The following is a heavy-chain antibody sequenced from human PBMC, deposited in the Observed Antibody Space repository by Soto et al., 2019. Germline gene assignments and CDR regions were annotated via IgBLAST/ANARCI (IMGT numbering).Heavy chain of an antibody. CDR3: ARAISGYVT. CDR1: GITYTTYA. Sequence: QVQLVQSGAEVKKPGASVKVSCKASGITYTTYAIHWVRQAPGQGLEWMGWINTGNGNTRYSQRFQGRVTLTTDTSANPAYMDLSSLTSEDTAVYYCARAISGYVTWRQGTLITVSS. D-gene: IGHD5-12*01. V-gene: IGHV1-3*04. J-gene: IGHJ5*02. CDR2: INTGNGNT.